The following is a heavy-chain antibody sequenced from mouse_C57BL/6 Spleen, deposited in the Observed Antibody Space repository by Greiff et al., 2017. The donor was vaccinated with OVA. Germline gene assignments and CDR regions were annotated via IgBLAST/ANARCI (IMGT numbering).Heavy chain of an antibody. CDR2: IYPGSGST. CDR3: VYYDYEFAY. CDR1: GYTFTSYW. D-gene: IGHD2-4*01. Sequence: QVQLKESGAELVKPGASVKMSCKASGYTFTSYWITWVKQRPGQGLEWIGDIYPGSGSTNYNEKFKSKATLTVDTSSSTAYMQLSSLTSEDSAVYYCVYYDYEFAYWGQGTLVTVSA. V-gene: IGHV1-55*01. J-gene: IGHJ3*01.